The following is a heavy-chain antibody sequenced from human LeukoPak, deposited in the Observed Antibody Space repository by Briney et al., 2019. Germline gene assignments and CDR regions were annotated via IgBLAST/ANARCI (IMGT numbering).Heavy chain of an antibody. CDR3: AKDRGSRLLAKAYYFDY. J-gene: IGHJ4*02. CDR1: GFTLSSYA. Sequence: GGSLRLSCAASGFTLSSYAMSGVRQAPGKGREGVSAISARGGSTFYADSVKGRFTISRDNSKNTLYLKMNSLRAEDTAVYYCAKDRGSRLLAKAYYFDYWGQGTLVTVSS. V-gene: IGHV3-23*01. CDR2: ISARGGST. D-gene: IGHD2-21*02.